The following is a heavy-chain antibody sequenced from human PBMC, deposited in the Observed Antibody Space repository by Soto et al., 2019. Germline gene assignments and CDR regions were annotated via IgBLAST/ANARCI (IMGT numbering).Heavy chain of an antibody. V-gene: IGHV3-15*07. CDR3: TTDSYSSAITVRFDY. CDR1: GLIFSKAW. D-gene: IGHD1-26*01. CDR2: IKSRTDGGTS. J-gene: IGHJ4*02. Sequence: PGGSLRLSCAASGLIFSKAWINWVRQAPGKGLEWVGRIKSRTDGGTSDYGAPAKGRFAISRDDSINIVYMQMNSLKIEDTGVYYCTTDSYSSAITVRFDYWGQGTLVTVSS.